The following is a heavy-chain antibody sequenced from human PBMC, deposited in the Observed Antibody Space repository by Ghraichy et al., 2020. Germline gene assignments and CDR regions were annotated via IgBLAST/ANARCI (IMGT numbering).Heavy chain of an antibody. V-gene: IGHV1-18*04. D-gene: IGHD3-22*01. CDR3: ARVYTMIVGGVFYFDY. J-gene: IGHJ4*02. Sequence: ASVKVSCKASGYTFTSYGISWVRQAPGQGLEWMGWISAYNGNTNYAQKLQGRVTMTTDTSTSTAYMELRSLRSDDTAVYYCARVYTMIVGGVFYFDYWGQGTLVTVSS. CDR2: ISAYNGNT. CDR1: GYTFTSYG.